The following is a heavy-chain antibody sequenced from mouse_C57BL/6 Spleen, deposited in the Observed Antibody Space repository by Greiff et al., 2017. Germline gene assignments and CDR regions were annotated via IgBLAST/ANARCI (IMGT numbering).Heavy chain of an antibody. CDR1: GYAFSSSW. J-gene: IGHJ4*01. CDR3: GTAQATAMGY. D-gene: IGHD3-2*02. V-gene: IGHV1-82*01. Sequence: QVQLQQSGPELVKPGASVKISCKASGYAFSSSWMNWVKQRPGKGLEWIGRIYPGDGDTNYNGKFKGKATLTADKSSSTAYMQLSSLTSEDSAVYFCGTAQATAMGYWGQGTSVTVSS. CDR2: IYPGDGDT.